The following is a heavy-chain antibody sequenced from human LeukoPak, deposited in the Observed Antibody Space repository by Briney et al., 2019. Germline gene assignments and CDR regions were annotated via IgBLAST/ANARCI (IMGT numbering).Heavy chain of an antibody. V-gene: IGHV3-23*01. CDR1: GFTFSSYA. CDR2: ISGSGGST. Sequence: GGSLRLSCAAAGFTFSSYAMSWVRQAPGKGLEWVSAISGSGGSTYYADPVKGRFTISRDNSKNTLYLQMNSLRAEDTAVYYCAKPQLRYYYDSSGYPYYFDYWGQGTLVTVSS. CDR3: AKPQLRYYYDSSGYPYYFDY. D-gene: IGHD3-22*01. J-gene: IGHJ4*02.